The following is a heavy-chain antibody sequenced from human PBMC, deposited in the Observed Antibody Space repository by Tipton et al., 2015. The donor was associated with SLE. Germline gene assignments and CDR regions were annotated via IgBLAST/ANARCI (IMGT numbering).Heavy chain of an antibody. D-gene: IGHD3-22*01. CDR3: ARGKWLYAMDV. V-gene: IGHV3-11*04. CDR1: GFIFSDYY. Sequence: GSLRLSCAASGFIFSDYYMSWIRRAPGKGLEWVSYSSSSGNDIKFADSVKGRFTISRDNAKGSLYLQMNSLRDEDTAVYYCARGKWLYAMDVWGKGTTVTVSS. J-gene: IGHJ6*04. CDR2: SSSSGNDI.